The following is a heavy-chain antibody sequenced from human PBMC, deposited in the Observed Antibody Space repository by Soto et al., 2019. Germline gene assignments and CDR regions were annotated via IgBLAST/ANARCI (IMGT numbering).Heavy chain of an antibody. V-gene: IGHV3-15*07. D-gene: IGHD1-1*01. CDR2: IKSYIDGGTT. CDR1: GFTFTYAW. J-gene: IGHJ4*02. Sequence: EVQLVESGGGLVKPGGSLRLSCTASGFTFTYAWMNWVRQAPGKGLEWVGRIKSYIDGGTTDYAAPVKGRFTISRDDSKNTVYLHMNCLETGDTAMYYCTAATTSTPQSDQWGQGTLVTVSP. CDR3: TAATTSTPQSDQ.